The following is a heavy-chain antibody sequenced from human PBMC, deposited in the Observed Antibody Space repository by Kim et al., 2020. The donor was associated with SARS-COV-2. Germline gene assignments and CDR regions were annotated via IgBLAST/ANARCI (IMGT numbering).Heavy chain of an antibody. CDR3: AKRPPYSTTWYQFDC. Sequence: GGSLRLSCAASGFTFSGYAMSWVRQAPGKGLDWLSVVTSADYTHYADSVKGRFTISRDTSKNTLYLQMNSLRAEDTAVYYCAKRPPYSTTWYQFDCWGQGTLVTVSS. CDR2: VTSADYT. V-gene: IGHV3-23*01. CDR1: GFTFSGYA. D-gene: IGHD2-2*01. J-gene: IGHJ4*02.